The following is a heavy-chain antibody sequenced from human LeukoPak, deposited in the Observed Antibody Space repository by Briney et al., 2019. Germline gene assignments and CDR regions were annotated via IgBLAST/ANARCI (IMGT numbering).Heavy chain of an antibody. Sequence: SETLSLTCTVSGGSISSSSYYWGWIRQPPGKGLEWIGSIYYSGSTYYNPSLKSRVTISVDTSKNQFSLKLSSVTAADTAVYYCARDLGAVALPGYWGQGTLVTVSS. D-gene: IGHD6-19*01. V-gene: IGHV4-39*07. CDR3: ARDLGAVALPGY. CDR1: GGSISSSSYY. J-gene: IGHJ4*02. CDR2: IYYSGST.